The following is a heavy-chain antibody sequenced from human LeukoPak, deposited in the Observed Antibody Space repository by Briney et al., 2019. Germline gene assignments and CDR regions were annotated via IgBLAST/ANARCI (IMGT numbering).Heavy chain of an antibody. CDR3: ARDHDTSGWYKWFDP. CDR2: IYNSGST. J-gene: IGHJ5*02. V-gene: IGHV4-4*07. Sequence: SETLSLTCTVSGGSMSNYYWSWIRQPAGRGLEWIGRIYNSGSTNYNPPLKSRVTMSLDTSKNQFSLKLSSVTAADTAVYYCARDHDTSGWYKWFDPWGQGTLVTVSS. CDR1: GGSMSNYY. D-gene: IGHD6-19*01.